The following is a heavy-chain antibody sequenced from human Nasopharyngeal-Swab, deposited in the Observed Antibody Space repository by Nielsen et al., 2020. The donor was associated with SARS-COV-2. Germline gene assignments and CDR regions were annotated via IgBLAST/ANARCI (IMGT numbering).Heavy chain of an antibody. V-gene: IGHV1-69*13. CDR3: ARDSDYGDYIGWFDP. CDR2: VMPKFDTA. Sequence: SVKVSCKPSGGTFRNYGISWVRQAPGQGLEWMGGVMPKFDTANYAQKFQDRVTITADESKSTVYLELISLTSDDTAIYYCARDSDYGDYIGWFDPWGQGTLVTVSS. D-gene: IGHD4-17*01. CDR1: GGTFRNYG. J-gene: IGHJ5*02.